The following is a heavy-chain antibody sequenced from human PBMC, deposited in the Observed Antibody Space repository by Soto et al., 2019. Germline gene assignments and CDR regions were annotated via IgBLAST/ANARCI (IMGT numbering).Heavy chain of an antibody. V-gene: IGHV4-31*03. CDR2: IYYSGST. CDR3: ARGTRIRYFDY. D-gene: IGHD3-9*01. J-gene: IGHJ4*02. Sequence: SETLSLTCTVSGGSISSGGYYWSWIRQHPGKGLEWIGYIYYSGSTYYNPSLKSRVTMSVDTSKNQFSLKLSSVTAADTAVYYCARGTRIRYFDYWGQGTLVTVSS. CDR1: GGSISSGGYY.